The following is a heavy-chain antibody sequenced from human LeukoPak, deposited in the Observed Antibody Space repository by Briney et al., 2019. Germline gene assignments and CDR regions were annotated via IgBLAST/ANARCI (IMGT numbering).Heavy chain of an antibody. CDR1: GGSISSSNW. J-gene: IGHJ4*02. CDR3: ARDSIAVAGTYYFDY. Sequence: SETLSLTCAVSGGSISSSNWWSWVRQPPGKGLEWIGEIYHSGSTNYNPSLKSRVTISVDTSKNQFSLKLSSVTAADTAVYYCARDSIAVAGTYYFDYWGQGTLVTVSS. CDR2: IYHSGST. V-gene: IGHV4-4*02. D-gene: IGHD6-19*01.